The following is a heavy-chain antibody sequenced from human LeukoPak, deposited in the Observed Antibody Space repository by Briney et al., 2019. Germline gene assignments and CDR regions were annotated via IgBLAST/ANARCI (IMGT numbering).Heavy chain of an antibody. CDR2: IYYSGST. CDR3: ARGVTTLVFDY. D-gene: IGHD4-17*01. J-gene: IGHJ4*02. V-gene: IGHV4-39*07. CDR1: GGSISSSSYY. Sequence: SETLSLTCTVSGGSISSSSYYWGWIRQPPGKGLEWIGSIYYSGSTYYNPSLKSRVTISVDTSKNQFSLKLSSVTAADTAVYYCARGVTTLVFDYWGQGTLVTVSS.